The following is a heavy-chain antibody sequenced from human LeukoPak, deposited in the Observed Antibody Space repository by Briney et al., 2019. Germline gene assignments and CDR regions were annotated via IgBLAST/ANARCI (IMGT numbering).Heavy chain of an antibody. CDR2: ISYRGTT. D-gene: IGHD6-13*01. CDR1: GASISTTSYH. J-gene: IGHJ5*02. CDR3: ARVRDLAGGTGFDT. V-gene: IGHV4-39*07. Sequence: SETLSLTCTVSGASISTTSYHWGCIRQPPGKGLEWIGSISYRGTTYYNPSLKSRVTISLDTSKNQFSLKLTSVTAADTAVFYCARVRDLAGGTGFDTWGQGTLVTVSS.